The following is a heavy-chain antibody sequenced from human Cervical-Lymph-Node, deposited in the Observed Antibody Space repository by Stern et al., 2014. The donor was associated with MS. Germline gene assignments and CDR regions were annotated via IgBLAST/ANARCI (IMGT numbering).Heavy chain of an antibody. CDR2: IFTSGGT. V-gene: IGHV4-61*02. J-gene: IGHJ6*02. CDR1: GGSIASSSYY. Sequence: VQLQESGPGLVKPSQTLSLTCTVSGGSIASSSYYWSWIRQPAGKGLEWIGRIFTSGGTNYNPSLRGRISLSLDTSKNQFSLRRSLGTAADTAVYYCAREDYDGSGHPYYYGLDVWGQGTTVTVSS. CDR3: AREDYDGSGHPYYYGLDV. D-gene: IGHD3-22*01.